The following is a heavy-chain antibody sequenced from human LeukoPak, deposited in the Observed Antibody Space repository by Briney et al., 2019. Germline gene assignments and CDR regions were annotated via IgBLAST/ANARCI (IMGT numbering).Heavy chain of an antibody. V-gene: IGHV4-34*01. D-gene: IGHD2-15*01. CDR2: INHSGST. J-gene: IGHJ4*02. CDR3: AASATPWPGDY. CDR1: GGSFSGYY. Sequence: SETLSLTCAVYGGSFSGYYWSWIRQPPGKGLEWIGEINHSGSTNYNPSLKSRVTISVDTSKNQFSLKLSSVTAADTAVYYCAASATPWPGDYWGQGTLVTVSS.